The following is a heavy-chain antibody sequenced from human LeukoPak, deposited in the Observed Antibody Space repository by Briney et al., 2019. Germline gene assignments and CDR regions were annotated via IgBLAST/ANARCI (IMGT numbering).Heavy chain of an antibody. Sequence: PSETLSLTFTVSGGSISSGDYYWSCIRQPPGKGLEWIGYIYYSGSTYYNPSLKSRVTISVDTSKNQFSLKLSSVTAADTAVYYCARDYYGSGTPPSYWGQGTLVTVSS. CDR2: IYYSGST. V-gene: IGHV4-30-4*01. CDR3: ARDYYGSGTPPSY. J-gene: IGHJ4*02. CDR1: GGSISSGDYY. D-gene: IGHD3-10*01.